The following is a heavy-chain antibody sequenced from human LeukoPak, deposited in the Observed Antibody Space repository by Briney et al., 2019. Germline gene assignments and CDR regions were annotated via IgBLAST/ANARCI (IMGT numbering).Heavy chain of an antibody. CDR1: GGSISGYY. CDR3: ARMDGCSSNDCASFDC. J-gene: IGHJ4*02. V-gene: IGHV4-4*07. CDR2: IYSSGST. D-gene: IGHD2-2*01. Sequence: PSETLSLTCTVSGGSISGYYWTWIRQPAGKGLEWIGRIYSSGSTNYNPSLKSRVTMSVDRSKNQFSLKLTSVTAADTAVYYCARMDGCSSNDCASFDCWGQGSLVTVSS.